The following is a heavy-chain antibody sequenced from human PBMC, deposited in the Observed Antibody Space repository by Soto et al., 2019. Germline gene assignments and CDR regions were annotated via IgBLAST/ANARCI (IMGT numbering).Heavy chain of an antibody. D-gene: IGHD6-25*01. CDR1: GYTFTTYD. J-gene: IGHJ4*02. CDR3: ARRKERSGPHYFDY. Sequence: ASVKVSCKASGYTFTTYDISWVRQATGQGLEWMGWMNPYSGNTGYAQKFQGRVTVTRKTSISTVYMELSGLRPDDTAVYYCARRKERSGPHYFDYWGQGIQVTVSS. CDR2: MNPYSGNT. V-gene: IGHV1-8*01.